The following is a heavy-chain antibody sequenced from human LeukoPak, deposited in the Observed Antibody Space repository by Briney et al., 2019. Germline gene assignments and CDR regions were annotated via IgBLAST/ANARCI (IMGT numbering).Heavy chain of an antibody. CDR2: IKSDGST. CDR1: GFTFSSYD. CDR3: ARAVTYFYGSVTYDWFDP. J-gene: IGHJ5*02. V-gene: IGHV3-74*01. D-gene: IGHD3-10*01. Sequence: GGSLRLSCAACGFTFSSYDMHWVRQTPGKGLVWVSRIKSDGSTIYADSVKGRFTISRDNAKNTLYLQMNSLRAEDTAIYYCARAVTYFYGSVTYDWFDPWGQGTLVTVSS.